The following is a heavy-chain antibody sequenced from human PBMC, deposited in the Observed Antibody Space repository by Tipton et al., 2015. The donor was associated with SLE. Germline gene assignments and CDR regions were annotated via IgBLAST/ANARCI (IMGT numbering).Heavy chain of an antibody. CDR1: GGSISSGSYY. D-gene: IGHD3-22*01. Sequence: TLSLTCTVSGGSISSGSYYWSWIRQTAGKGLEWIGRTYTSGSAYYNPSLRSRVTISVDTSKNQFSLKLSSVTAADTAVYYCARGELIEGFDPWGQGTLVTVAA. J-gene: IGHJ5*02. CDR2: TYTSGSA. CDR3: ARGELIEGFDP. V-gene: IGHV4-61*02.